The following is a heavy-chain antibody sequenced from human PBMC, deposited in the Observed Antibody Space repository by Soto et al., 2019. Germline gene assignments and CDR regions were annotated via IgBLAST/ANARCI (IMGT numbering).Heavy chain of an antibody. D-gene: IGHD3-22*01. Sequence: QVQLVQSGAEEKKPGASVKVSCKASGYTFTSYAMHWVRQAPGQRLEGMGWINAGNGNTKYSQKFQGRVTITRDTSASTAYMELSSLRSEDTAVYYCAMSSGYYLIDDYWGQGTLVTVSS. J-gene: IGHJ4*02. V-gene: IGHV1-3*05. CDR3: AMSSGYYLIDDY. CDR1: GYTFTSYA. CDR2: INAGNGNT.